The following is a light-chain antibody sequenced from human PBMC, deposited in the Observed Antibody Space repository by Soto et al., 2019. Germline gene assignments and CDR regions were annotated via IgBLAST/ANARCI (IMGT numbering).Light chain of an antibody. J-gene: IGKJ1*01. CDR1: QSISIC. Sequence: DIQMTQSPSSLSASAGDRVTITCQASQSISICLAWYQQKPGKAPKILIYKASSLESGVPSRFSGSGGGTEFTLTISSLQPDDFAAYYCQQYSTYTPRTFGQGTKVDIK. V-gene: IGKV1-5*03. CDR3: QQYSTYTPRT. CDR2: KAS.